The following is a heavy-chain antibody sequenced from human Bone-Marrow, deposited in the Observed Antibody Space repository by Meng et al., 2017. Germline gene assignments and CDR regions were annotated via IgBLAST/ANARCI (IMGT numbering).Heavy chain of an antibody. D-gene: IGHD3-22*01. CDR3: ARDHRPGYYDSSGYYPYY. J-gene: IGHJ4*02. CDR2: ISAYNGNT. CDR1: GYTFTSYG. V-gene: IGHV1-18*01. Sequence: ASVKVSCKASGYTFTSYGISWVRQAPGQGLEWMGWISAYNGNTNYAQKLQGRVTMTTDTSTSTAYMELRSLRSDDTAVYYCARDHRPGYYDSSGYYPYYWGQGTLVTVSS.